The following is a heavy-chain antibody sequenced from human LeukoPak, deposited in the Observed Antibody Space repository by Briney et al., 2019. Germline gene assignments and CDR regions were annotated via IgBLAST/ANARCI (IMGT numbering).Heavy chain of an antibody. J-gene: IGHJ4*02. Sequence: PGGSLRLSCAASGFTFSDYYMSWIRQAPGKGLEWVSYISSSGSTIYYADSVKGRFTISRDNAKNSLYLQMNSLRAEDTAVYYCARDRRIAVAGRFSREHKFDYWGQGTLVTVSS. CDR2: ISSSGSTI. CDR3: ARDRRIAVAGRFSREHKFDY. D-gene: IGHD6-19*01. CDR1: GFTFSDYY. V-gene: IGHV3-11*01.